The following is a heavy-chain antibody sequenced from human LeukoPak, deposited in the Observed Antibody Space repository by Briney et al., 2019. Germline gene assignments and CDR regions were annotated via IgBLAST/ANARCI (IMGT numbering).Heavy chain of an antibody. J-gene: IGHJ4*02. V-gene: IGHV4-34*01. Sequence: PSVTLSLTCAVYGGSFSGYYWSWIRQPPGKGLEWIGEINHSGSTNYNPSLKSRVTISVDTSKNQFSLKLSSVTAADTAVYYCARGVRVYGTSFDYWGQGTLVTVSS. CDR2: INHSGST. CDR1: GGSFSGYY. D-gene: IGHD3-10*01. CDR3: ARGVRVYGTSFDY.